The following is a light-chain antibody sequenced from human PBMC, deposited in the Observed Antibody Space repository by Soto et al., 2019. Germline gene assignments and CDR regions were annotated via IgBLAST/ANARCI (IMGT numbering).Light chain of an antibody. V-gene: IGLV1-44*01. CDR2: SNN. J-gene: IGLJ2*01. Sequence: QSVLTQPPSASGTPGQRVTISCSGSSSNIGSNTVNWYQQLPGTAPKVLIYSNNQRPSGVPDRFSGSKSGTSASLAISGLQSDDEADYYCAAWDDRLNGVVFGGGTQLTVL. CDR1: SSNIGSNT. CDR3: AAWDDRLNGVV.